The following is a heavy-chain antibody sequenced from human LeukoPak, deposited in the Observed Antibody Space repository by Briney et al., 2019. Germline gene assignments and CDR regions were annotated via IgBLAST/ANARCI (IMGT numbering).Heavy chain of an antibody. CDR2: MYYSGSA. J-gene: IGHJ3*02. D-gene: IGHD2-2*01. Sequence: AQTLSLTCNVSGVSVSDGRYYWTWIRQHPGKGLEWIGYMYYSGSAKSNPSLKSRLTISIDTSKNQFSLQLSSVTAADTATYYCATPYCSGISCLDVFNMWGQGTRVTVS. V-gene: IGHV4-31*03. CDR1: GVSVSDGRYY. CDR3: ATPYCSGISCLDVFNM.